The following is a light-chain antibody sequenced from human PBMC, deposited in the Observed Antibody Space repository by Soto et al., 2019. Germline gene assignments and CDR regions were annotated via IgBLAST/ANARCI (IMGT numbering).Light chain of an antibody. CDR3: KQYETFSGT. CDR1: QSVSGW. V-gene: IGKV1-5*01. J-gene: IGKJ1*01. CDR2: DAY. Sequence: DIQMTQSPSTLSGSVGDRVTITCRASQSVSGWLAWYQQKPGEAPKLLIYDAYALPRGVQSRFSGSGSGTKFTLTIASLQPDDFATYYCKQYETFSGTFGPGTKVDIK.